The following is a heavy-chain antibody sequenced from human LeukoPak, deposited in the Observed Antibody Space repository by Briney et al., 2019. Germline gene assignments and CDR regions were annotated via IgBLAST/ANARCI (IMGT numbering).Heavy chain of an antibody. CDR2: ISTDGTTA. CDR1: GLTFVKHY. D-gene: IGHD2-15*01. Sequence: GGSLRLSCAASGLTFVKHYLHWVRQAPGTGLLWVSRISTDGTTALYADSVRGRFTISRDNAKNTLNLQMNSQRGEDTRVYYCGSSKGGYIEYWGQGPLVTVSS. J-gene: IGHJ4*02. CDR3: GSSKGGYIEY. V-gene: IGHV3-74*01.